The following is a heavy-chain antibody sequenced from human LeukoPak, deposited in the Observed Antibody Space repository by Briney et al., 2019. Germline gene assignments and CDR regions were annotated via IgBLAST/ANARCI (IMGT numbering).Heavy chain of an antibody. D-gene: IGHD1-26*01. CDR1: GGSISSYY. J-gene: IGHJ4*02. CDR2: IYYSGST. CDR3: ARVVGATQFDY. Sequence: SETLSLTCTVSGGSISSYYWSWIRQPPGKGLEWIGYIYYSGSTNYNPSLKSRVTISVETSKNEFSLKLRSVTAADTAVYYCARVVGATQFDYWGQGTLVTVSS. V-gene: IGHV4-59*01.